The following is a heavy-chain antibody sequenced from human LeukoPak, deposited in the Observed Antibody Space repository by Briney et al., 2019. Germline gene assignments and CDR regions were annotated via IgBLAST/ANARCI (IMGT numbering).Heavy chain of an antibody. V-gene: IGHV3-30*18. J-gene: IGHJ4*02. D-gene: IGHD6-13*01. Sequence: GGSLRLSCAASGFTFSSYGMHWVRQAPGKGLEWVAVISYDGSNKYYADSVKGRFTISRDNSKNTLYLQMNSLRAEDTAVYYCAKDWAVIAAAGSLDYWGQGTLVTVSS. CDR1: GFTFSSYG. CDR3: AKDWAVIAAAGSLDY. CDR2: ISYDGSNK.